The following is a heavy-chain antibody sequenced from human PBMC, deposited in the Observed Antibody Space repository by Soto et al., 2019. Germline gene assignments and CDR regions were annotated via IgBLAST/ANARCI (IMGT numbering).Heavy chain of an antibody. CDR2: IIPIFGTA. CDR3: ARVPTGYSYGWYYFDY. Sequence: EASVKVSCKASGGTFSSYAISWVRQAPGQGLEWMGGIIPIFGTANYAQKFQGRVTITADESTSTAYMELSSLRSEDTAVYYCARVPTGYSYGWYYFDYWGQGTLVTVSS. CDR1: GGTFSSYA. D-gene: IGHD5-18*01. V-gene: IGHV1-69*13. J-gene: IGHJ4*02.